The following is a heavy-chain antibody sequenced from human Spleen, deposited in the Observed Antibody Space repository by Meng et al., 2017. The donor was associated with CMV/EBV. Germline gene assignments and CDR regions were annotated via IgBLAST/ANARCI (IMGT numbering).Heavy chain of an antibody. D-gene: IGHD1-20*01. CDR1: GYTFTGYF. Sequence: ASVKVSCKASGYTFTGYFMHWVRQAPGQGLEWMAWINPNSGGTKFAQKFQGRVTMTRDTSISTAYMELSRLRSDDTAVYYCARDKAGITGWFDPWGQGTLVTVSS. J-gene: IGHJ5*02. V-gene: IGHV1-2*02. CDR3: ARDKAGITGWFDP. CDR2: INPNSGGT.